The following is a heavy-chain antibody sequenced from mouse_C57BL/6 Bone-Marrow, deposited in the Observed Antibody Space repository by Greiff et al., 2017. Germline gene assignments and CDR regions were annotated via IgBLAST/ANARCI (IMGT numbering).Heavy chain of an antibody. J-gene: IGHJ4*01. CDR2: INPSNGGT. CDR1: GYTFTSYW. D-gene: IGHD3-2*02. V-gene: IGHV1-53*01. CDR3: ARGRLRLRVRNAMDH. Sequence: QVQLQQPGTELVKPGASVKLSCKASGYTFTSYWMHWVKQRPGQGLEWIGNINPSNGGTNYNEKFKSKATLTVDKSSSTAYMQLSSLTSEDSAVYYCARGRLRLRVRNAMDHWGQGTSVTVSS.